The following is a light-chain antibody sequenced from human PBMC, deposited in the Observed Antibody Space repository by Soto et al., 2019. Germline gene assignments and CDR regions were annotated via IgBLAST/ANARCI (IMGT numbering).Light chain of an antibody. CDR1: QNVASY. V-gene: IGKV1-16*01. CDR2: AAS. J-gene: IGKJ1*01. CDR3: QQYYNFPRT. Sequence: DIHMTQSPSSLSASVGDRVTITCRASQNVASYLNWYQHKPGEAPKSLIYAASKLRSGVPSRFSGSGSGTEFTLTISSLQTEDVALYYCQQYYNFPRTFGQGTKVDIK.